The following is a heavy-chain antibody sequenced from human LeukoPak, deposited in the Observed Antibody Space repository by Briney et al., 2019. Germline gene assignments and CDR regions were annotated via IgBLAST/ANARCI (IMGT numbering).Heavy chain of an antibody. CDR1: GFTFSSYS. J-gene: IGHJ4*02. CDR3: ASEVRY. D-gene: IGHD2-2*01. Sequence: GGSLRLSCAASGFTFSSYSMNWVRQAPGKGLEWISYISSNSSTIYYADSVKGRFTISRDNAKNSLYLQMNSLRAEDTAIYYCASEVRYWGQGTLVTVSS. V-gene: IGHV3-48*01. CDR2: ISSNSSTI.